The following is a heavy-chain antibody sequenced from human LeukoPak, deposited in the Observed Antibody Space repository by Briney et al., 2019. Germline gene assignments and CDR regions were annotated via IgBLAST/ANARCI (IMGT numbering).Heavy chain of an antibody. D-gene: IGHD3-10*01. CDR2: IYYSGST. Sequence: PSETLSLTCTVSGGSISSSSYYWGWIRQPPGKGLEWIGSIYYSGSTYYNPSLKSRVTIPVDTSKNQFSLKLSSVTAADTAVYYCASRMVVRGVIVDYWGQGTLVTVSS. V-gene: IGHV4-39*01. CDR3: ASRMVVRGVIVDY. J-gene: IGHJ4*02. CDR1: GGSISSSSYY.